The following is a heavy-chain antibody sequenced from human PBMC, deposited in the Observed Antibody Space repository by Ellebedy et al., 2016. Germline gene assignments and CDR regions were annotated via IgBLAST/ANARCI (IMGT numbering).Heavy chain of an antibody. D-gene: IGHD4-11*01. Sequence: GESLKISCAASGFTFGSYWMRWVRQAPGKGLEWVATIKQDGSEKNYVDSVKGRLAISRDNARSSLYLQMNSLSAEDTAVYYCGRGQTTFEYWGQGTLVTVSS. CDR2: IKQDGSEK. CDR1: GFTFGSYW. J-gene: IGHJ4*02. V-gene: IGHV3-7*01. CDR3: GRGQTTFEY.